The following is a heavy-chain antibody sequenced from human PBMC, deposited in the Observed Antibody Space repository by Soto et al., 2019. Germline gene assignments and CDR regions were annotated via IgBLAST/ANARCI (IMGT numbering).Heavy chain of an antibody. D-gene: IGHD6-13*01. J-gene: IGHJ4*02. Sequence: EVQLVESGGDLVQPGGSLRLSCVGSGFTLSSYWMSWARQAPGTGLEWLANIKQDGSEQHYVDSVKGRFSISRDNAQNSLLLHMSSLRGVDPAVYYCARGSSLNYWGQGTLVTVSS. CDR2: IKQDGSEQ. CDR1: GFTLSSYW. CDR3: ARGSSLNY. V-gene: IGHV3-7*01.